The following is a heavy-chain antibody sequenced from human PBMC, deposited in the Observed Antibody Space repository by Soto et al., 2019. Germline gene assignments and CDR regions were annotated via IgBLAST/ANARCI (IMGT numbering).Heavy chain of an antibody. CDR2: ISYDGSNK. Sequence: LRVCWGVAEGTCSSLGVHRVRQAPGKGLEWVAVISYDGSNKYYADSVKGRFTISRDNSKNTLYLQMNSLRAEDTAVYYCAKVGSGSLRDYRGQGTLVTLSS. D-gene: IGHD6-19*01. CDR3: AKVGSGSLRDY. V-gene: IGHV3-30*18. J-gene: IGHJ4*02. CDR1: EGTCSSLG.